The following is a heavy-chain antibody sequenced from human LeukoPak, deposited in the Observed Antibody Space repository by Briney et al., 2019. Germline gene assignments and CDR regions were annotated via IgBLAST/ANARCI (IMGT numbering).Heavy chain of an antibody. V-gene: IGHV3-48*03. D-gene: IGHD1-26*01. J-gene: IGHJ4*02. CDR1: GFTFSSYE. CDR3: ARLGGGSYSGY. Sequence: GGSLRLSCAASGFTFSSYEMNWARQAPGKGLEWVSYISSSGTTIYYADSVKGRFTISRDNAKNSLYLQMNSLRAEDTAVYYCARLGGGSYSGYWGQGTLVTVSS. CDR2: ISSSGTTI.